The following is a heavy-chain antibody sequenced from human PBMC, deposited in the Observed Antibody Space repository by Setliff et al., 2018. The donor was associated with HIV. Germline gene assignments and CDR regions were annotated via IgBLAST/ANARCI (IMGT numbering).Heavy chain of an antibody. CDR2: IYTSGST. CDR3: ARGGELRFFEPMSGSGYYYYYMDL. CDR1: GDSISSGSYY. J-gene: IGHJ6*03. Sequence: PSETLSLTCTVSGDSISSGSYYWSWIRQPAGKGLEWIGHIYTSGSTNYNPSLKSRVTISLDTSKNQFSLKLSSVTAADTAVYYCARGGELRFFEPMSGSGYYYYYMDLWGKGTMVTVSS. V-gene: IGHV4-61*09. D-gene: IGHD3-9*01.